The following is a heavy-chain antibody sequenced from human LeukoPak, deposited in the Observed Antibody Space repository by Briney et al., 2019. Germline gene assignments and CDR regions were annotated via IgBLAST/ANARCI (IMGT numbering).Heavy chain of an antibody. D-gene: IGHD2-15*01. V-gene: IGHV4-59*01. J-gene: IGHJ5*02. CDR3: ARDLAYCSGGRCYSRWFDP. Sequence: SETLSLTCTVSRGSISNYYWGWIRQPPGKGLEWIGSIYYSGSNNYNPSLKSRVSISVDTSKNQFSLKLSSVTAADTAVYYCARDLAYCSGGRCYSRWFDPWGQGTLVTVSS. CDR2: IYYSGSN. CDR1: RGSISNYY.